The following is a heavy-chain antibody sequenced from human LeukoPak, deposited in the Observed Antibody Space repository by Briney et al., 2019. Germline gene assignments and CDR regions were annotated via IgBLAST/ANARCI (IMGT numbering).Heavy chain of an antibody. CDR1: GFTFSSYS. Sequence: PGGSLRLSGAASGFTFSSYSMNRVRQAPGKWLEWVSSISSSSTYIYYADSVKGRFTISRDNAKNSLYLQMNSLRAEDTAVYYCALTTVTTSPYGFDAFDIWGHGTMVTVSS. V-gene: IGHV3-21*01. CDR3: ALTTVTTSPYGFDAFDI. CDR2: ISSSSTYI. D-gene: IGHD4-17*01. J-gene: IGHJ3*02.